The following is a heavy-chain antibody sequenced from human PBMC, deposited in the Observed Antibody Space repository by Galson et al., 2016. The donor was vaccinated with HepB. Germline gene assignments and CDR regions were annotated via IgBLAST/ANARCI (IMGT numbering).Heavy chain of an antibody. D-gene: IGHD3-22*01. V-gene: IGHV3-21*01. CDR3: ARDHRTMIVPTGAFDI. J-gene: IGHJ3*02. Sequence: SLRLSCAASGFTFNNYAMNWVRQAPGKGLEWVSSISSSSSYIHYADSVRGRFTISRDNAKNSLYLQMNSLRAEDTAVYYCARDHRTMIVPTGAFDIWGQGTMVTVSS. CDR2: ISSSSSYI. CDR1: GFTFNNYA.